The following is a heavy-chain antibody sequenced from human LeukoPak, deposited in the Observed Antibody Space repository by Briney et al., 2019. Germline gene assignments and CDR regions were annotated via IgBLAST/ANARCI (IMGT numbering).Heavy chain of an antibody. CDR2: IHYGGNT. D-gene: IGHD5-24*01. Sequence: SETLSLTCTVSGGSISNHYWSWIRQPSGKGLEWMGYIHYGGNTDYNPSLKGRLTISVDTSKNQFSLKLSSVTAADTAVYYCVRRGDGYPYYFDYWGQGTQVTVSS. CDR1: GGSISNHY. CDR3: VRRGDGYPYYFDY. V-gene: IGHV4-59*11. J-gene: IGHJ4*02.